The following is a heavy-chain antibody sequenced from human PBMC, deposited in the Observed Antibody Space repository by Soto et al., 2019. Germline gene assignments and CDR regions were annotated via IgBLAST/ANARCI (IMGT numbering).Heavy chain of an antibody. Sequence: ASVKVSCKASGYTFTSYYMHWVRQAPGQGLEWMGIINPSGGSTSYAQKFQGRVTMTRDTSTSTVYMELSSLRSEDTAVYYCAREGFKRGPVPPRHLDPWGQGTLVTVSS. CDR1: GYTFTSYY. J-gene: IGHJ5*02. V-gene: IGHV1-46*03. CDR2: INPSGGST. CDR3: AREGFKRGPVPPRHLDP.